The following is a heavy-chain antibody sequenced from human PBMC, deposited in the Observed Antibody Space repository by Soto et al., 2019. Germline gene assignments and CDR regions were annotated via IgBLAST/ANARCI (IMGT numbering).Heavy chain of an antibody. CDR3: ARDLSGTGLDI. Sequence: QLQLHESGPGLVKPSETLSLTCNVSGDSSGRFYWSWIRQSAGKGLECIGRVYSTGGVTYNPALKGRVTISLDRSNNHVSLEMNSVTAADTDVYFCARDLSGTGLDIWGRGTRVSVSS. V-gene: IGHV4-4*07. D-gene: IGHD1-26*01. CDR2: VYSTGGV. CDR1: GDSSGRFY. J-gene: IGHJ6*02.